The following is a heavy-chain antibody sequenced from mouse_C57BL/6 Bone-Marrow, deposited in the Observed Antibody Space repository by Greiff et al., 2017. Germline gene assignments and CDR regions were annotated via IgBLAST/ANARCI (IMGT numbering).Heavy chain of an antibody. J-gene: IGHJ1*03. CDR2: IDPSDSYT. CDR3: ARLEFDGYHWYFDV. Sequence: VQLQQPGAELVKPGASVKLSCKASGYTFTSYWMQWVKQRPGQGLEWIGEIDPSDSYTNYNQKFKGKATLTVDKSSSTAYMQLSSLTSEDSAVXYCARLEFDGYHWYFDVWGTGTTVTVSS. D-gene: IGHD2-3*01. V-gene: IGHV1-50*01. CDR1: GYTFTSYW.